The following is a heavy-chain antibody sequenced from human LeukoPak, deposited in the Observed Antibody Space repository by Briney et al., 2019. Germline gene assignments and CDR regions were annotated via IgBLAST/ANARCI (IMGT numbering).Heavy chain of an antibody. CDR3: ARSHIVAVTGFAFDI. V-gene: IGHV4-39*01. Sequence: PSETLSLTCTVSGGSISSSSYYWGWIRQPPGKGLEWIGSIYYSGSTYYNPSLKSRVTITVDTSKNQFSLKLSSVTAAETTVYYCARSHIVAVTGFAFDIWGQGTLVTVSS. CDR2: IYYSGST. CDR1: GGSISSSSYY. D-gene: IGHD2-21*02. J-gene: IGHJ3*02.